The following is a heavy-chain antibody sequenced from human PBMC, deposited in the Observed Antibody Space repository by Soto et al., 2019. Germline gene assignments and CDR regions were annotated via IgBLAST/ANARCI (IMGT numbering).Heavy chain of an antibody. CDR3: STRAYDTNGYYRFDP. CDR2: INHSGRV. J-gene: IGHJ5*01. CDR1: GGSFSGHS. Sequence: SETLSLTCAVYGGSFSGHSWTWIRQSPGKGLEWIGDINHSGRVNYSPSLESRVTISLGTSKNQFSLTLSAVTAADTAMYYCSTRAYDTNGYYRFDPWGQGTLVTVSS. V-gene: IGHV4-34*01. D-gene: IGHD3-22*01.